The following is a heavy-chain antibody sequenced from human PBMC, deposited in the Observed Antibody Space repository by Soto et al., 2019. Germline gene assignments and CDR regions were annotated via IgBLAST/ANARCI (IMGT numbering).Heavy chain of an antibody. Sequence: SETLSLTCTVSCGSISSGDYYRSRIRQPPGKGLEWIGYIYNSGSTYYNPSLKSRVTISVDTSKNQFSLKLSSVTAADTAVYYCARAMVVTQNWFDPWGQGTLVTVSS. D-gene: IGHD2-21*02. CDR1: CGSISSGDYY. CDR3: ARAMVVTQNWFDP. J-gene: IGHJ5*02. V-gene: IGHV4-30-4*01. CDR2: IYNSGST.